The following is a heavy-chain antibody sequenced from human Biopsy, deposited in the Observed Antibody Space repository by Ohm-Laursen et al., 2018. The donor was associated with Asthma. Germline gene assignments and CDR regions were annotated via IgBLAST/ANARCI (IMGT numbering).Heavy chain of an antibody. CDR3: ARRARHGDYDFDY. V-gene: IGHV3-33*01. CDR2: IWYDGSNK. CDR1: GFTFSSYG. Sequence: SLRLSCAASGFTFSSYGMHWVRQAPGKGLEWVAVIWYDGSNKYYADSVKGRFTISRDNSKNTLYLQMNSLRAEDTAVYYCARRARHGDYDFDYWGQGTLVTVSS. D-gene: IGHD4-17*01. J-gene: IGHJ4*02.